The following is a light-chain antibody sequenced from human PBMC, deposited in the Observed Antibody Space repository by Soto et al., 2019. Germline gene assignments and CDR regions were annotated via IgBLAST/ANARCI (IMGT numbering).Light chain of an antibody. J-gene: IGLJ1*01. CDR1: SSDVGGYNY. CDR3: SSYTTSNTRQIV. Sequence: QSALTQPASVSESPGQSITISCTGTSSDVGGYNYVSWYQHHPGKAPKLIIYDVSNRPSGVSIRFSASKSDNTASLTISGLQPEDEADYHCSSYTTSNTRQIVFGTGTKVTVL. CDR2: DVS. V-gene: IGLV2-14*03.